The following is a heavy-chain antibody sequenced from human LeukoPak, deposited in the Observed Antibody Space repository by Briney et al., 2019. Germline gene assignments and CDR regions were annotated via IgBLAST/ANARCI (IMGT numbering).Heavy chain of an antibody. J-gene: IGHJ4*02. D-gene: IGHD3-22*01. V-gene: IGHV3-30*04. CDR2: ISYDGSNK. Sequence: PGGSLRLSCAASGFTFSSYAMHWVRQAPGKGLEWVAVISYDGSNKYYADSVKGRFTISRDNSKNTLYLQMNSLRAEDTAVYYCARAYDSSGYYRPAGYWGQGNLVTVSS. CDR3: ARAYDSSGYYRPAGY. CDR1: GFTFSSYA.